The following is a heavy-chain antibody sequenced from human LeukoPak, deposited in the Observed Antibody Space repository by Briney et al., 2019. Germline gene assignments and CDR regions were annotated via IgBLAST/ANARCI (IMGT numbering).Heavy chain of an antibody. CDR2: IYSGGST. D-gene: IGHD1-1*01. CDR1: GFTFSTYG. V-gene: IGHV3-66*01. Sequence: GRSLRLSCAASGFTFSTYGMHWVRQAPGEGLEWVSLIYSGGSTSYADSVKGRFTISRDNSKNTLYLQMNSLRAEDTAVYYCARKTDHQTGGDYWGQGTLVTVSS. CDR3: ARKTDHQTGGDY. J-gene: IGHJ4*02.